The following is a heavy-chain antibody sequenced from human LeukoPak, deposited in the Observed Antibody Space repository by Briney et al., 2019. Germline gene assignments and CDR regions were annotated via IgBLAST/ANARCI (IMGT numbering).Heavy chain of an antibody. Sequence: YDGSNKYYADSVKGRFTISRDNSKNTLYLQMHSLRAEDTAVYYCAKDAGSSGWELIFDYWGQGTLVTVSS. CDR3: AKDAGSSGWELIFDY. D-gene: IGHD6-19*01. V-gene: IGHV3-30*18. J-gene: IGHJ4*02. CDR2: YDGSNK.